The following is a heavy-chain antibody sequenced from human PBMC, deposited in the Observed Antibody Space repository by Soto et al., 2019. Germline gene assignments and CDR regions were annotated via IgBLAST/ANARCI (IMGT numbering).Heavy chain of an antibody. CDR3: ARHGDSSSSDY. J-gene: IGHJ4*02. CDR1: GGSISSSSYY. V-gene: IGHV4-39*01. Sequence: QLQLQESGPGLVKPSETLSLTCTVSGGSISSSSYYWGWIRQPPGKGLEWIGSSYDSGSTYYNPSLKSRVTISVDTSKNQFSLKLSSVTAADTAVYYCARHGDSSSSDYWGQGTLVTVAS. CDR2: SYDSGST. D-gene: IGHD6-6*01.